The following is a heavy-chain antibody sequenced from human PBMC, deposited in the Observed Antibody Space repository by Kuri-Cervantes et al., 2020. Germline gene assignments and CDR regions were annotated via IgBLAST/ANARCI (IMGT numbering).Heavy chain of an antibody. J-gene: IGHJ5*02. CDR1: GYTFTSYG. CDR3: AREGVVAVQGDNNWFDP. CDR2: ISAYNGNT. V-gene: IGHV1-18*01. Sequence: ASVKVSCKASGYTFTSYGISWVRQAPGQGLEWMGWISAYNGNTNYAQKLQGRVTMTTDTSTSTAYMELRSLRSDDTAVYYCAREGVVAVQGDNNWFDPWGQGTLVTVSS. D-gene: IGHD2-15*01.